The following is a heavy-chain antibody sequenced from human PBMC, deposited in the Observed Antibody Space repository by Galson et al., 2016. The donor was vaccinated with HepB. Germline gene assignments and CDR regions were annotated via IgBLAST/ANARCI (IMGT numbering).Heavy chain of an antibody. V-gene: IGHV3-30-3*01. CDR3: ASVENFDY. D-gene: IGHD5-24*01. J-gene: IGHJ4*02. CDR2: ISYDGSNR. CDR1: GFTFSTYA. Sequence: SLRLSCAASGFTFSTYAMHWVRQAPGKGLEWVAVISYDGSNRYYADSVKGRFTISRDNSKNTLYLQTNSLRPEDTAVYYCASVENFDYWGQGTLVTVSS.